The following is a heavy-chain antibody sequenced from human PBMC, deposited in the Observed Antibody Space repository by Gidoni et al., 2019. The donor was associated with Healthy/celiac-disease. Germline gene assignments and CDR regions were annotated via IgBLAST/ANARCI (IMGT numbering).Heavy chain of an antibody. J-gene: IGHJ4*02. Sequence: EVQLVESGGGLVQPGGSLRLSCAASGFTFSSYWMHWVRQAPGKGLVWVSRINSDGSSTSYADAVKGRFTISRDNAKNTLYLQMNSLRAEDTAVYYCARGERHIVVVTAIQLPDYWGQGTLVTVSS. CDR2: INSDGSST. CDR3: ARGERHIVVVTAIQLPDY. D-gene: IGHD2-21*02. V-gene: IGHV3-74*01. CDR1: GFTFSSYW.